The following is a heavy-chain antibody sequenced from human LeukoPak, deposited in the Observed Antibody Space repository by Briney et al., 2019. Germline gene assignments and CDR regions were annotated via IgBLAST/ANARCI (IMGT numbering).Heavy chain of an antibody. Sequence: SVKVSCMASGGTFSSYAISWVRQAPGQGLEWMGRIIPILGIANCAQKFQGRVTITADKSTSTAYMELSSLRSEDTAVYYCARDLSREYCSGGSCPDYWGQGTLVTVSS. CDR1: GGTFSSYA. D-gene: IGHD2-15*01. J-gene: IGHJ4*02. CDR2: IIPILGIA. CDR3: ARDLSREYCSGGSCPDY. V-gene: IGHV1-69*04.